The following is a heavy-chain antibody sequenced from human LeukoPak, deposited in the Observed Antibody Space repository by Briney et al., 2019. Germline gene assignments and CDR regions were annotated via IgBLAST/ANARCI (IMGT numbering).Heavy chain of an antibody. Sequence: SVKVSCKASGGTFSSYAISWVRQAPGQGLEWMGGIIPIFGTANYAQKFQGRVTITADESTSTAYMELSSLRSEDTAVYYCARESVVVVAATTRGQFDYWGQGTLVTVSS. CDR2: IIPIFGTA. CDR1: GGTFSSYA. V-gene: IGHV1-69*13. D-gene: IGHD2-15*01. J-gene: IGHJ4*02. CDR3: ARESVVVVAATTRGQFDY.